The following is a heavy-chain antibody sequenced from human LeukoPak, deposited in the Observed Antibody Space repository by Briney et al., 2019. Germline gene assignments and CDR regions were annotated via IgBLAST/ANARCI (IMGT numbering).Heavy chain of an antibody. CDR3: ARSYYQSPYYYYMDV. CDR1: GGSINNYY. CDR2: IYYSGST. J-gene: IGHJ6*03. D-gene: IGHD1-26*01. V-gene: IGHV4-59*01. Sequence: PSETLSLTCTVSGGSINNYYWSWIRQPPGKGLEWIGYIYYSGSTNYNPSLKSRVTISVDTSKNQFSLKLSSVTAADTAVYYCARSYYQSPYYYYMDVWGKGTTVTVSS.